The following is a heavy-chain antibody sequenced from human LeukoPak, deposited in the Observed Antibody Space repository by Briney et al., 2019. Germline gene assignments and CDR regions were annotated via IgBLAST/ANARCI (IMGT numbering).Heavy chain of an antibody. CDR2: IRQDGGEK. Sequence: PGGSLRFSCAVSGFTFTDYWMNWVRPAPGKGLEWVASIRQDGGEKSYVDSVKGRFTISRDNTKNPLYLQMSSLRAEDTALYYCARDETAPGFYFALGGQGTLAPVSS. CDR3: ARDETAPGFYFAL. J-gene: IGHJ4*01. D-gene: IGHD3-22*01. CDR1: GFTFTDYW. V-gene: IGHV3-7*01.